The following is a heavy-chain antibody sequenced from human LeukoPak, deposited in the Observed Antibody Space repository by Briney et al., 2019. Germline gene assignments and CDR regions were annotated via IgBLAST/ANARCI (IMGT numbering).Heavy chain of an antibody. Sequence: PSETLSLTCAVYGGSFSGYYWSWIRQPPGKGLEWIGEINHSGSTNYNPPLKSRVTISVDTSKNQFSLKLSSVTAADTAVYYCARSDYGCFDYWSQGTLVTVSS. CDR2: INHSGST. CDR1: GGSFSGYY. D-gene: IGHD4-17*01. V-gene: IGHV4-34*01. J-gene: IGHJ4*02. CDR3: ARSDYGCFDY.